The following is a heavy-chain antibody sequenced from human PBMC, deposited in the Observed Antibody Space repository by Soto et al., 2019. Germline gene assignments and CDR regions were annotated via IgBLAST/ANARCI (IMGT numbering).Heavy chain of an antibody. CDR1: GGSIRSGGYY. J-gene: IGHJ4*02. V-gene: IGHV4-31*03. CDR2: IYYSGRT. Sequence: QVQLQESGPGLVKPSQTLSLTCTVSGGSIRSGGYYWSWIRQHPAKGLAWLGYIYYSGRTYYNPSIQTRMTIAVDTSKNPFSLKPSSVTAADTAVYYCARDKGTTGTMSSDYWGQGTLVTVSS. D-gene: IGHD1-1*01. CDR3: ARDKGTTGTMSSDY.